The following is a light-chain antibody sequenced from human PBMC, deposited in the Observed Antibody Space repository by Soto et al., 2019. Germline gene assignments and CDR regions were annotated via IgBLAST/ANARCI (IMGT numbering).Light chain of an antibody. J-gene: IGLJ2*01. CDR3: SSYKTSSTVVV. Sequence: QSALTQPASVSGSPGQSITISCTGTSSDVGGYNYVSWYQQYPGKAPKIMIFGVSDRPSGVSNRFSGSKSGNTASLTISGLQAEDEADYYCSSYKTSSTVVVFGGGTKLTVL. CDR1: SSDVGGYNY. CDR2: GVS. V-gene: IGLV2-14*01.